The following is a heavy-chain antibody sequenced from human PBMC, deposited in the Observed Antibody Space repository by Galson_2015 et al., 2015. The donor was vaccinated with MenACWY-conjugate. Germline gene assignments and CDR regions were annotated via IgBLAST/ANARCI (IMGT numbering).Heavy chain of an antibody. CDR2: IYWDDDK. V-gene: IGHV2-5*02. CDR1: GFSLSTRRVG. Sequence: PALVKPTQPLTLTCTFSGFSLSTRRVGVGWIRQPPGQALEWLSLIYWDDDKRYSPSLKSRLTITKDTPKNQVVLSMTNMDPVDTATYYCAHSPYCSTTSCYAARAFDVWGQGTVVTVSS. J-gene: IGHJ3*01. D-gene: IGHD2-2*01. CDR3: AHSPYCSTTSCYAARAFDV.